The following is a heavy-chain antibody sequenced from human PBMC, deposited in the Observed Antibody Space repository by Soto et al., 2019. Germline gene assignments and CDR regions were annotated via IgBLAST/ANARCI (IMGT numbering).Heavy chain of an antibody. CDR3: ARGGRRNWFDP. V-gene: IGHV3-30*04. J-gene: IGHJ5*02. CDR2: ISFNGIDT. Sequence: HPGGSLRLSCAACGFTFNSYAMHWVRQAPGQGLEWVAVISFNGIDTYYADSVKGRVTISRDNSRKTVFLQMTSLRSEDTAVYYCARGGRRNWFDPWGQGTLVTVSS. CDR1: GFTFNSYA.